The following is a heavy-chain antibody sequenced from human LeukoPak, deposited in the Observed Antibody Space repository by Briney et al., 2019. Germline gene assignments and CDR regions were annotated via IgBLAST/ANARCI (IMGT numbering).Heavy chain of an antibody. Sequence: GGSLRLSFAASGFTFSSYGMHWVRQAPGKGLEWVAFIRYDGSNKYYADSVKGRFTISRDNSKNTLYLQMNSLRAEDTAVYYCAKGRGSYLVDAFDIWGQGTMVTVSS. J-gene: IGHJ3*02. CDR1: GFTFSSYG. CDR2: IRYDGSNK. V-gene: IGHV3-30*02. CDR3: AKGRGSYLVDAFDI. D-gene: IGHD3-16*02.